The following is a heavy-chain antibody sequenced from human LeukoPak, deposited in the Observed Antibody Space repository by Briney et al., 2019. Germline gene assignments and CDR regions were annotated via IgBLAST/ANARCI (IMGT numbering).Heavy chain of an antibody. V-gene: IGHV1-69*05. CDR1: GGIFSNYA. CDR2: IIPIFGTA. CDR3: ARGPELERFDY. D-gene: IGHD1-1*01. Sequence: SVKVSCKASGGIFSNYAISWVRQAPGQGLGWMGGIIPIFGTANYAQKFQGRVTITTDESTGTAYMELSSLRSEDTAVYYCARGPELERFDYWGQGTLVTVSS. J-gene: IGHJ4*02.